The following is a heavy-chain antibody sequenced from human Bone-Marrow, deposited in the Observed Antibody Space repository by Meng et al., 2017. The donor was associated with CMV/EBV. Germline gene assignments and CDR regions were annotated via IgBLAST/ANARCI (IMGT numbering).Heavy chain of an antibody. V-gene: IGHV3-21*01. CDR3: ARICVTGAACYHFDY. CDR2: ISSSSSYI. CDR1: GFTFSSYS. D-gene: IGHD1-14*01. Sequence: GGSLRLSCAASGFTFSSYSMNWVRQAPGKGLEWVSSISSSSSYIYYADSVKGRFTISRDNAKNSLYLQMNSLRVDDTAVYYCARICVTGAACYHFDYWGQGTLVTVSS. J-gene: IGHJ4*02.